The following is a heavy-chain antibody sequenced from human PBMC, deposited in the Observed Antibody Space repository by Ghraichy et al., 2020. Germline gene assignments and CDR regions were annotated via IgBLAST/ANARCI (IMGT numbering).Heavy chain of an antibody. Sequence: GGSLRLSCAASGFIFSRYWMSWVRQAPGKGLEWVANIKEDGGEKYFLDSVRRRFTISRDNAKNSLFLQMNNLRAEDTGVYYCARDIGLGSPCDYWGQGTVVTVSS. CDR1: GFIFSRYW. CDR2: IKEDGGEK. CDR3: ARDIGLGSPCDY. J-gene: IGHJ4*02. D-gene: IGHD7-27*01. V-gene: IGHV3-7*01.